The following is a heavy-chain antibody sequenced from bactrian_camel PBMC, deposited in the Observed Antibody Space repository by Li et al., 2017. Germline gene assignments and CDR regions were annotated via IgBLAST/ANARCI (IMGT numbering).Heavy chain of an antibody. D-gene: IGHD1*01. Sequence: HVQLVESGGGLVQPGGSLRLSCGASGSIYGDACVGWLCQAPGKEREGVAAIDSDGIANYADSVKGRFTISRDNAKNRLYLQLSALKTEDTARYYCTKDLSYRTRDWTRSARGQGTQVTVS. CDR2: IDSDGIA. CDR1: GSIYGDAC. V-gene: IGHV3S53*01. J-gene: IGHJ4*01. CDR3: TKDLSYRTRDWTRSA.